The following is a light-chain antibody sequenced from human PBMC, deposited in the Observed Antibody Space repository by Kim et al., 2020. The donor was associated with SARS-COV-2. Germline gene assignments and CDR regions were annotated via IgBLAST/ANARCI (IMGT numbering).Light chain of an antibody. CDR2: YAT. J-gene: IGKJ1*01. V-gene: IGKV3-15*01. CDR1: QPINNK. Sequence: APGEKAALSTRAAQPINNKLVSYQQKPGQEPRNLIYYATTRATGVPARCIGSGSETDFTITIISRQSEDFAVYYCQQSNDWPPLTFGQGTKVDIK. CDR3: QQSNDWPPLT.